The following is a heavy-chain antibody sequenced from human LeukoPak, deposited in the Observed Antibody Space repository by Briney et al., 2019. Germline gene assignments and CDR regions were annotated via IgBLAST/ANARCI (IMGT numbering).Heavy chain of an antibody. CDR2: INHSGGT. Sequence: SETLSLTCTLYGDSFNDYYWSWIRQPPGKGLEWIGEINHSGGTHYNPSLWSRLTTSIDTSKHQFSLQVTSVTAADTGVYFCARVSDIMISFGGAISYFDNWGQGALVTVSS. D-gene: IGHD3-16*02. CDR1: GDSFNDYY. J-gene: IGHJ4*02. CDR3: ARVSDIMISFGGAISYFDN. V-gene: IGHV4-34*01.